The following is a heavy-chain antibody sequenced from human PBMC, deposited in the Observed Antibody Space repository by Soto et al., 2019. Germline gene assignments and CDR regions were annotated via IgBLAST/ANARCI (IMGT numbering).Heavy chain of an antibody. CDR2: IHYSGST. V-gene: IGHV4-30-4*01. D-gene: IGHD4-17*01. Sequence: QVQLQESGPGLVKPSQTLSLTCTVSGGSISSGDYYWSWIRQPPGKGLEWIGYIHYSGSTYYNPSLHSRVTISVDTSKNQFSLKLSSVTAADTAVYYCAREPTLYGDHRYFELWGRGTLVTVSS. CDR1: GGSISSGDYY. J-gene: IGHJ2*01. CDR3: AREPTLYGDHRYFEL.